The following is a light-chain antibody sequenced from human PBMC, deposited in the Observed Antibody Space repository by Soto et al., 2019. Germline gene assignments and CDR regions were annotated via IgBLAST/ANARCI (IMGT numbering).Light chain of an antibody. Sequence: EIVLTQSPATLSLSPGERATLSCRASQSVSSYLAWYQQKPGQAPRLLIYDASNRATGIPARFSGSGSGTDFTLTISSLQPEDVAVYYCHQFYSTWTFGQGTKVEIK. V-gene: IGKV3-11*01. CDR3: HQFYSTWT. CDR1: QSVSSY. J-gene: IGKJ1*01. CDR2: DAS.